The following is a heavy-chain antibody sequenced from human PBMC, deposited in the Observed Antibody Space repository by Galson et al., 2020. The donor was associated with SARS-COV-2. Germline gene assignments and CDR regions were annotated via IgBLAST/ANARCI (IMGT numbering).Heavy chain of an antibody. V-gene: IGHV1-69*13. Sequence: SVTVSCKASGGTFSSYAISCVRQTPGQGLERIGETIPIFGTANSAHNFQGRVPITADQSTSTADMELSSLRSEDTAVYYCARAILEWLSSATQYFDSWGQGTLVTVSS. CDR2: TIPIFGTA. D-gene: IGHD3-3*01. CDR1: GGTFSSYA. CDR3: ARAILEWLSSATQYFDS. J-gene: IGHJ4*02.